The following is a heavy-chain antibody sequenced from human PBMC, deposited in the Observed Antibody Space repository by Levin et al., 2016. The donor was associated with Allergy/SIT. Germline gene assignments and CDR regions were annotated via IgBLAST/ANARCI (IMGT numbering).Heavy chain of an antibody. V-gene: IGHV5-10-1*01. CDR2: IDPSDSYT. CDR3: ASQGAYYDSSGFPYYYYGMDV. D-gene: IGHD3-22*01. CDR1: GYSFTSYW. J-gene: IGHJ6*02. Sequence: KVSCKGSGYSFTSYWISWVRQMPGKGLEWMGRIDPSDSYTNYSPSFQGHVTISADKSISTAYLQWSSLKASDTAMYYCASQGAYYDSSGFPYYYYGMDVWGQGTTVTVSS.